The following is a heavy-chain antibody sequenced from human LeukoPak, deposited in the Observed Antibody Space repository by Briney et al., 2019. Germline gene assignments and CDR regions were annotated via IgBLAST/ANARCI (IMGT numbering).Heavy chain of an antibody. D-gene: IGHD1-1*01. Sequence: ASVNVSCKPSGYIVSNYYLHWVRQAPGQGPEWMGRINPSGGSPIYAQRFQDRVSMTRDMSASTVYMELSSLRSEDTAIYYCARELTTGMYFFDYWGQGTLVTVSS. V-gene: IGHV1-46*01. CDR3: ARELTTGMYFFDY. J-gene: IGHJ4*02. CDR2: INPSGGSP. CDR1: GYIVSNYY.